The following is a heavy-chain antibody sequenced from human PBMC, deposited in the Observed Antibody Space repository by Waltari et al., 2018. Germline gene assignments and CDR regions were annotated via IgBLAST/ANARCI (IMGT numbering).Heavy chain of an antibody. V-gene: IGHV3-15*01. J-gene: IGHJ6*03. Sequence: EVQLVESGGGLLKPGGSLRVSCEVTGFTFPKAWMSWVRQAPGKGLEWVGRIKSKGDGETTDYGVPVRGRFSISRDDSKNTIYLQRNSLKIEDTGVYYCVTDYGDYMDAWGKGTTVTVSS. D-gene: IGHD3-10*01. CDR2: IKSKGDGETT. CDR3: VTDYGDYMDA. CDR1: GFTFPKAW.